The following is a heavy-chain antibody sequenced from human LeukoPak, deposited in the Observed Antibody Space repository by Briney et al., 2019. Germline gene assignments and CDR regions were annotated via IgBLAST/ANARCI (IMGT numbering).Heavy chain of an antibody. J-gene: IGHJ4*02. V-gene: IGHV3-11*01. CDR3: ARAPTYGSGSSFDY. Sequence: GGSLRLSCAASGFTFRDYDMTWVRQAPGKGLEWVSYISSSDRTIYNAESVKGRFTISRDNAKNSLYLQMNSLRAEDTAVYYCARAPTYGSGSSFDYWGQGTLVTVSS. CDR2: ISSSDRTI. CDR1: GFTFRDYD. D-gene: IGHD3-10*01.